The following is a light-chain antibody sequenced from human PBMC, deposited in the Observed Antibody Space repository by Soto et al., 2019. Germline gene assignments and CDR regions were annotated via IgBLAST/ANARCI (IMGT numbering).Light chain of an antibody. CDR1: QSVSSN. J-gene: IGKJ1*01. Sequence: EIVMTQSPATLSVSPGERATLSCRASQSVSSNLAWYKQKPGQAPRLLIYGASTRATDIPARFSGSGSGTEFTLTISSLQSEDFAVYYCQQYNNWLTWTFGQGTKVDIK. CDR2: GAS. V-gene: IGKV3-15*01. CDR3: QQYNNWLTWT.